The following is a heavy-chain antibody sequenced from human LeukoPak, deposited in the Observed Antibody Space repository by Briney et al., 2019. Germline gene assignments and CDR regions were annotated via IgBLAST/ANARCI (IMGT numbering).Heavy chain of an antibody. D-gene: IGHD3-22*01. V-gene: IGHV3-20*04. CDR3: ARAGLDYYDSSGQFDY. J-gene: IGHJ4*02. CDR1: GFTFDDYA. CDR2: INWNGGST. Sequence: GGSLRLSCATSGFTFDDYAMNWVRQAPGKGLEWVSSINWNGGSTGYADSIKGRFTISRDNAKKSLYLQMNSLRVEDTALYYCARAGLDYYDSSGQFDYWGQGTLVTVSS.